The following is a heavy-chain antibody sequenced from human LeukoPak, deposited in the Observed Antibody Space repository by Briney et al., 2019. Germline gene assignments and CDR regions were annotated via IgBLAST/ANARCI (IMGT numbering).Heavy chain of an antibody. CDR1: GFTFSSDW. V-gene: IGHV3-74*01. CDR2: INSDGSST. CDR3: ARALGSPLDY. J-gene: IGHJ4*02. Sequence: PGGSLRLACAASGFTFSSDWMHWVRQAPGKGLVWVSRINSDGSSTTYADSVKGRFTISRDNARNTLYLQMNSLRAEDTAVYYCARALGSPLDYWGQGTLVTVSS. D-gene: IGHD1-26*01.